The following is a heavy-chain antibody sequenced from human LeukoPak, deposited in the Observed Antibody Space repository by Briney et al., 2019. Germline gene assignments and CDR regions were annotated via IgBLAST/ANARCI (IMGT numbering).Heavy chain of an antibody. V-gene: IGHV4-4*07. D-gene: IGHD3-16*01. CDR1: GDSIISYY. J-gene: IGHJ4*02. CDR3: ARSEYVTFDY. CDR2: IWSSGTT. Sequence: SETLSLTCSVSGDSIISYYWNWLRQPAGKGLEWIGRIWSSGTTNYNPFLKSRFTMSLDTSKNQVSLNLISVTAADTALYYCARSEYVTFDYWGRGTVVIVSS.